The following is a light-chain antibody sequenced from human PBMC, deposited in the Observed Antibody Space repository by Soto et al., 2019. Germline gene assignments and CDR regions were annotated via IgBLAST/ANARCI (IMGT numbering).Light chain of an antibody. CDR3: QQRSNWPPLT. CDR2: DAS. Sequence: EIVLTQSPATLSLSPRERATLSCRASQSVSSYLAWYQQKPGQAPRLLIYDASNRATGIPARFSGSGSGTDFTLTISSLEPEDFAVHYCQQRSNWPPLTFGPGTKVDIK. V-gene: IGKV3-11*01. CDR1: QSVSSY. J-gene: IGKJ3*01.